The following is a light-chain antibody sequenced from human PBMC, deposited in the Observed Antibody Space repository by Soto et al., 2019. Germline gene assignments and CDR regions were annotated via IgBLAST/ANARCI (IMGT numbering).Light chain of an antibody. CDR3: QQYNNWPFP. CDR1: QSVSSN. Sequence: EIVMTQSPATLAVSPGERATLSCRASQSVSSNLAWYQQKPGQAPRLLIYGASTRATGIPARFSGRGSGTEFTLTISSLQSDYFAVYYCQQYNNWPFPFGPGTKVDI. J-gene: IGKJ3*01. V-gene: IGKV3-15*01. CDR2: GAS.